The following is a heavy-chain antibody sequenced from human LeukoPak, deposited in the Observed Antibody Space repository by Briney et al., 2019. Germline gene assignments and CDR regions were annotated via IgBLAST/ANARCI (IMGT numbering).Heavy chain of an antibody. CDR3: ARERYHGSGSYSYGMDV. CDR2: YDPEHEET. CDR1: GYSLTDLS. D-gene: IGHD3-10*01. V-gene: IGHV1-24*01. J-gene: IGHJ6*02. Sequence: ASVKVSCKVSGYSLTDLSMHWVRQAPGKGLEWMGGYDPEHEETIYAQKFQGRVTMTRDTSTSTVYMELSSLRSEDTAVYYCARERYHGSGSYSYGMDVWGQGTTVTVSS.